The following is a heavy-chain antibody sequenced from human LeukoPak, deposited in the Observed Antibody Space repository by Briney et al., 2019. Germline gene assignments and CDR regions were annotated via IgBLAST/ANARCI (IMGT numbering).Heavy chain of an antibody. D-gene: IGHD3-22*01. V-gene: IGHV3-30*02. J-gene: IGHJ4*02. CDR1: GFTFSSYG. CDR2: IRYDGSNK. Sequence: PGGSLRLSCAASGFTFSSYGMHWVRQAPGKGLEWVAFIRYDGSNKYYADSVKGRFTISRDNSKNTLYLQMNSLRAEDTAVYYRAKDWGYYDSSGYSLFDYWGQGTLVTVSS. CDR3: AKDWGYYDSSGYSLFDY.